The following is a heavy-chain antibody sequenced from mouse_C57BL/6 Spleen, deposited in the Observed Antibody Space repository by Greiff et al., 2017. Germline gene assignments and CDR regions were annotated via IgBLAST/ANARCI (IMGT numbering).Heavy chain of an antibody. CDR2: IWSGGST. J-gene: IGHJ4*01. CDR3: ARNDYDEDYAMDY. CDR1: GFSLTSYG. V-gene: IGHV2-2*01. Sequence: QVQLMESGPGLVQPSQSLSITCTVSGFSLTSYGVPWVRQSPGKGLEWLGVIWSGGSTDYNAAFISRLSISKDNSKSQVFFKMNSLQADDTAIYYCARNDYDEDYAMDYWGQGTSVTVSS. D-gene: IGHD2-4*01.